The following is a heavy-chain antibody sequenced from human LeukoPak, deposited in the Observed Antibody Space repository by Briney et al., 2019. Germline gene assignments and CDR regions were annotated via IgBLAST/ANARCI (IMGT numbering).Heavy chain of an antibody. Sequence: GGSLRLSCVASGFTFSRYGMHWVRQAPGKGLEWVAVISYDGSNKYYADSVKGRFTISRDNSKNTLYLQMNSLRAEDTAVYYCASGDYYYDSSGYYPKDYWGQGTLVTVSS. V-gene: IGHV3-30*03. D-gene: IGHD3-22*01. J-gene: IGHJ4*02. CDR2: ISYDGSNK. CDR3: ASGDYYYDSSGYYPKDY. CDR1: GFTFSRYG.